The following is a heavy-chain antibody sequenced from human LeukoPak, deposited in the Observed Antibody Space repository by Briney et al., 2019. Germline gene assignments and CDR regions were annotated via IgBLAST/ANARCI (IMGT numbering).Heavy chain of an antibody. CDR1: GFTFDDYA. CDR3: ARGYSGYGGYYYYYMDV. CDR2: ISWNSGSI. J-gene: IGHJ6*03. D-gene: IGHD5-12*01. V-gene: IGHV3-9*03. Sequence: GGSLRLSCAASGFTFDDYAMHWVRQAPGKGLEWVSGISWNSGSIGYADSVKGRFTISRDNAKNSLYLQMNSLRAEDMALYYCARGYSGYGGYYYYYMDVWGKGTTVTVSS.